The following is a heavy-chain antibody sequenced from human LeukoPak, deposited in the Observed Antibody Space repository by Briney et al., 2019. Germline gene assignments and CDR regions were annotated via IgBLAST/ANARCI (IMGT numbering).Heavy chain of an antibody. Sequence: GGSLRLSCAASGFTFSSYGMHGVRQAPGKGLEWVAVIWYDGSNKYYADSVKGRFTISRDNSKNTLYLQMNSLRAEDTAVYYCARDLSVTTSWFDPWGQGTLVTVSS. V-gene: IGHV3-33*01. CDR1: GFTFSSYG. J-gene: IGHJ5*02. D-gene: IGHD4-11*01. CDR2: IWYDGSNK. CDR3: ARDLSVTTSWFDP.